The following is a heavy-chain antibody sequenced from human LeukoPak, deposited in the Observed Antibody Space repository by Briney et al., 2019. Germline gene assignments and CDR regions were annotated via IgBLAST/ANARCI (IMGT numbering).Heavy chain of an antibody. V-gene: IGHV5-51*01. D-gene: IGHD5-18*01. CDR3: ARGGSYRYGSSDY. CDR1: GYSFSNYW. CDR2: IHPGDSGT. J-gene: IGHJ4*02. Sequence: GESLKISCKGSGYSFSNYWIGWVRPMPGKGLEWMGIIHPGDSGTRYSPSFQGQVTMSVDESITTAYLQWNSLRASDSAIYYCARGGSYRYGSSDYWGQGTLVTVSS.